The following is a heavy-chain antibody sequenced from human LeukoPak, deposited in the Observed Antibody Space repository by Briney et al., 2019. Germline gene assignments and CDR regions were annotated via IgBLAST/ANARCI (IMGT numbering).Heavy chain of an antibody. Sequence: GGSLRLSCAASGFTSSSYSMNWVRQAPGKGLEWVSYISSRSATIYYADSVKGRFTISRDNAKNSLYPQMNSLRAEDTAVYYCARVGKAFDIWGQGTMVTVSS. J-gene: IGHJ3*02. D-gene: IGHD1-26*01. V-gene: IGHV3-48*01. CDR1: GFTSSSYS. CDR2: ISSRSATI. CDR3: ARVGKAFDI.